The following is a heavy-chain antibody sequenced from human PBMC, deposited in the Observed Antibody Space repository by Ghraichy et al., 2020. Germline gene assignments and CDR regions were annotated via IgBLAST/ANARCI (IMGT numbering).Heavy chain of an antibody. Sequence: ASVKVSCKASGYTFTSYGISWVRQAPGQGLEWMGWISAYNGNTNYAQKLQGRVTMTTDTSTSTAYMELRSLRSDDTVVYYCARDGLQYPPSAFYYYYMDVWGKGTTVTVSS. V-gene: IGHV1-18*01. J-gene: IGHJ6*03. CDR1: GYTFTSYG. CDR3: ARDGLQYPPSAFYYYYMDV. CDR2: ISAYNGNT. D-gene: IGHD4-11*01.